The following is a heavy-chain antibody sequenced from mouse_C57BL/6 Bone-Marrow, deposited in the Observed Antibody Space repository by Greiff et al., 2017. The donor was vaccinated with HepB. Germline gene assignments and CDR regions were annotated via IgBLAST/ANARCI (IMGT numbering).Heavy chain of an antibody. D-gene: IGHD2-3*01. CDR1: GFTFSSYT. J-gene: IGHJ3*01. Sequence: EVKLVESGGGLVKPGGSLKLSCAASGFTFSSYTMSWVRQTPEKRLEWVATISGGGSNTYYPDSVKGRFTISRDNAKNTLYLQMSSLRSEDTALYYCARHDGFAYWGQGTLVTVSA. V-gene: IGHV5-9*01. CDR3: ARHDGFAY. CDR2: ISGGGSNT.